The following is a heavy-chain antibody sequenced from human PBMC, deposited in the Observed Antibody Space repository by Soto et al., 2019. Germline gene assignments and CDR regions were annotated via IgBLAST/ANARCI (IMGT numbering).Heavy chain of an antibody. J-gene: IGHJ4*02. V-gene: IGHV1-69*01. CDR2: IIPIFGTA. Sequence: QVQLVQSGAEVKKPGSSVKVSCTASGGTFSSYAISWVRQAPGQGLEWMGGIIPIFGTANYAQKFQGRVTITADESTSTAYMELSSLRSEDTAVYYCARGGGGYSVYDSAAGSDYWGQGTLVTVSS. CDR1: GGTFSSYA. CDR3: ARGGGGYSVYDSAAGSDY. D-gene: IGHD5-12*01.